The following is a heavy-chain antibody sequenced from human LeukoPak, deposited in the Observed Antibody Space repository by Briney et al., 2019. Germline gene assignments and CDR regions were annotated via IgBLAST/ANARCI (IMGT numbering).Heavy chain of an antibody. CDR2: ISYTGSS. J-gene: IGHJ4*02. CDR1: VGSMKSYH. V-gene: IGHV4-59*07. CDR3: ARVKWELFGFDY. Sequence: SDTLSLTCTVPVGSMKSYHGRWLRQPPGQGVECIGHISYTGSSHYNPSLNSGVTMSGDSSKNQFSLKLTSVTAADTAVYYCARVKWELFGFDYWGQGIPVTVSS. D-gene: IGHD1-26*01.